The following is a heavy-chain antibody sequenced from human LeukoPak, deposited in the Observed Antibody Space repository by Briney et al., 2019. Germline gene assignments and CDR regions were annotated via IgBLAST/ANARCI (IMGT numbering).Heavy chain of an antibody. J-gene: IGHJ5*02. CDR2: IYYSGST. Sequence: PSGTLSLTCPVCVCVISKYHCSWLRPPPGKGLAWIGYIYYSGSTNYNPSLKSRVTISVDTSKNQFSLKLSSVTAADTAVYYCAGQWQQLVPSFDPWGQGTLVTVSS. CDR3: AGQWQQLVPSFDP. CDR1: VCVISKYH. V-gene: IGHV4-59*08. D-gene: IGHD6-13*01.